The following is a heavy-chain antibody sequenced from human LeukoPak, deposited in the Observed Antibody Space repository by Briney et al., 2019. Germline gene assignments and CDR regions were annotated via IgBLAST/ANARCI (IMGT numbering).Heavy chain of an antibody. J-gene: IGHJ4*02. V-gene: IGHV3-23*01. D-gene: IGHD3-22*01. Sequence: GGSLRLSCAASGFTSSSYAMSWVRQAPGKGLEWVSAISGSGGSTYYADSVKGRFTISRDNSKNTLYLQMNSLRAEDTALYYCAKDLAPYYDSSGYPSYWGQGTLVTVSS. CDR1: GFTSSSYA. CDR2: ISGSGGST. CDR3: AKDLAPYYDSSGYPSY.